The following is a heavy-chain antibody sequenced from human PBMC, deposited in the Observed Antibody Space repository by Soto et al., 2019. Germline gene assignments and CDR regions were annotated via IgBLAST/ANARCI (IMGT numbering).Heavy chain of an antibody. V-gene: IGHV3-11*04. D-gene: IGHD5-12*01. Sequence: QVQLVESGGDLVQPGGSLRLSCAASGFTFSDYYMSWIRQNAGKGLEWVSYLTQSGHATVYADSVRGRFTISRDNNKNSLYLQMNSLRVEDTGVYYCARAIRGYGSYGGYLGQGTLVTVSS. CDR1: GFTFSDYY. J-gene: IGHJ4*02. CDR2: LTQSGHAT. CDR3: ARAIRGYGSYGGY.